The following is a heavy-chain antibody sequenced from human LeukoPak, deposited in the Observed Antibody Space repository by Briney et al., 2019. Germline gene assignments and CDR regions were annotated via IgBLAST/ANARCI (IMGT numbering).Heavy chain of an antibody. CDR1: GFTLSAYW. Sequence: GGSLRLSCAASGFTLSAYWMHWVRQAPGTGLVWVSRIHPDGSITTYADSVKGRFTISRDNAKNTLYLQMNSLRAEDTAVYYCAPQQTYSPYNWFDPWGQGTLVTVSS. D-gene: IGHD5-12*01. CDR3: APQQTYSPYNWFDP. CDR2: IHPDGSIT. J-gene: IGHJ5*02. V-gene: IGHV3-74*03.